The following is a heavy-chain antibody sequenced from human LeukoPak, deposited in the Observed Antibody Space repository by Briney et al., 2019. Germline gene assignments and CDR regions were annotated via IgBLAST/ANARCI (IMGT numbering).Heavy chain of an antibody. CDR1: GFNFSTYG. CDR3: AAGWKEGWLDP. Sequence: AGSLRLACAASGFNFSTYGMHWVRQAPGKGLEWVAVIWYDGTNKYYTDSVKGRFTISRDTSKNTLFLQMNSLRVEDTAVYYCAAGWKEGWLDPWGQGTLVTVSS. CDR2: IWYDGTNK. D-gene: IGHD1-1*01. V-gene: IGHV3-33*01. J-gene: IGHJ5*02.